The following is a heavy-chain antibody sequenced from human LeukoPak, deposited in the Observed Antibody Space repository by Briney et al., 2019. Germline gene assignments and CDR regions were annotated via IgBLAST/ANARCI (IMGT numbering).Heavy chain of an antibody. J-gene: IGHJ4*02. D-gene: IGHD3-22*01. CDR2: IKQDGSEK. V-gene: IGHV3-7*01. CDR3: ARTRATGYYDSSGQTTHFDY. Sequence: GGSLRLSCAASGFTFSSYWMSWVRQAPGKGLEWVANIKQDGSEKYYVDSVKGRFTISRDNAKNSLYLQMNSLRTEDTAVYYCARTRATGYYDSSGQTTHFDYWGQGTLVTVSS. CDR1: GFTFSSYW.